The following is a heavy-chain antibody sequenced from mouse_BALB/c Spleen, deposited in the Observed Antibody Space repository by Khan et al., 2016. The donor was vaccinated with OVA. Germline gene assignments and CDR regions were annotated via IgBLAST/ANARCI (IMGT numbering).Heavy chain of an antibody. D-gene: IGHD2-13*01. CDR1: GFTFSDYY. CDR3: VRGYYGDPFAY. CDR2: ISDGGSYT. Sequence: EVELVESGGGLVKPGGSLTLSCAASGFTFSDYYMYWVRQTPEKRLEWVATISDGGSYTYYPDSVKGRFTISRDDAENKLYLHMSSLKADDTAMYYCVRGYYGDPFAYWGQGTRVTVSA. J-gene: IGHJ3*01. V-gene: IGHV5-4*02.